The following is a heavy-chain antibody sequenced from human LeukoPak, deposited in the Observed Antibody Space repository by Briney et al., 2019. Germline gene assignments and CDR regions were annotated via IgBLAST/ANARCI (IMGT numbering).Heavy chain of an antibody. CDR2: IYYSGST. D-gene: IGHD3-9*01. J-gene: IGHJ5*02. Sequence: PSETLSLTCTVSGGSISSYYWSWIRQPPGKGLEWIGYIYYSGSTNYNPSLKSRVTISVDTSKNQFSLKLSSVTAADTAVYYCARDQRTDYDILTGYYPNWFDPWGQGTLVTVSS. V-gene: IGHV4-59*01. CDR3: ARDQRTDYDILTGYYPNWFDP. CDR1: GGSISSYY.